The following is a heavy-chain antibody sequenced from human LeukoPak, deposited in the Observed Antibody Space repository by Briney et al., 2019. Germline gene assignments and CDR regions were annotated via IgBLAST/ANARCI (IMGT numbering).Heavy chain of an antibody. D-gene: IGHD5-12*01. J-gene: IGHJ4*02. CDR2: IKQDGSEK. CDR3: ARAGGYASSWAY. V-gene: IGHV3-7*01. Sequence: GGSLRLSCAASGFTFSSYWMSWVRQAPGKGLEWVANIKQDGSEKNYVNSVKGRFTISRDNAKNSLDLQMNSLRGEDTAVYYCARAGGYASSWAYWGQGTLVTVSS. CDR1: GFTFSSYW.